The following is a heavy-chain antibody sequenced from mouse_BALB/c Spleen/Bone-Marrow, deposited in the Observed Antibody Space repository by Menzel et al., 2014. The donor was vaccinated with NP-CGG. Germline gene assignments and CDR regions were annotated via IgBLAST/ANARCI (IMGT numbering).Heavy chain of an antibody. V-gene: IGHV1S56*01. D-gene: IGHD2-14*01. J-gene: IGHJ1*01. CDR3: AYYRYDEYFDV. CDR2: IYPGDGST. CDR1: GYTFTSYF. Sequence: QVQLQQSGPELVKPGASVKMSCKASGYTFTSYFIHWVKQRPGQGLEWIGWIYPGDGSTKYNEMFKVKTTLTADKSSSTAYMFLSSLTSEDSAIYFCAYYRYDEYFDVWGAGTTVTVSS.